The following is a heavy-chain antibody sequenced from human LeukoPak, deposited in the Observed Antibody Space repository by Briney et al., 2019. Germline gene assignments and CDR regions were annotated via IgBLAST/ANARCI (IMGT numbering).Heavy chain of an antibody. D-gene: IGHD6-6*01. V-gene: IGHV3-23*01. Sequence: GGSLRLSCAASGFTFSSSAMSWVRQAPGKGLEWVSSISGSGSGGSTYYADSVKGRFTISRDNSKNTLYLQMNSLRSEDTAVYYCAKDRWGSIASLDSWGQGTLVTVSS. J-gene: IGHJ4*02. CDR1: GFTFSSSA. CDR3: AKDRWGSIASLDS. CDR2: ISGSGSGGST.